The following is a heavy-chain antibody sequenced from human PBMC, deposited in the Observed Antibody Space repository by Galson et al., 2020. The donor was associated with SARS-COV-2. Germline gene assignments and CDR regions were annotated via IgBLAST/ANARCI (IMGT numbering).Heavy chain of an antibody. D-gene: IGHD6-19*01. CDR2: IYYSGST. CDR3: ARATYSSGWYRAEEYDDFVY. CDR1: GGSISSSSYY. V-gene: IGHV4-39*07. Sequence: ASETPLTCTVSGGSISSSSYYWGWIRQPPGKGLEWIGSIYYSGSTYYNPSLKSRVTISVDTSKNQFSLKLSSVTAADTAVYYCARATYSSGWYRAEEYDDFVYWGQGTLVTVSS. J-gene: IGHJ4*02.